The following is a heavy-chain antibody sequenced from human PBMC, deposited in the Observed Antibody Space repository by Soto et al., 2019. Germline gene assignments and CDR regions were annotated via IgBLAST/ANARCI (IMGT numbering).Heavy chain of an antibody. CDR1: GFTFSSYG. Sequence: GGSLRLSCAASGFTFSSYGMHWVRQAPKKGLEWVAVIWYDGSNKYYADSVKGRFTISRDNSKNTLYLQMNSLRAEDTAVYYCAREAGLPWFGEFLYYFDYWGQGTLVTVSS. CDR3: AREAGLPWFGEFLYYFDY. V-gene: IGHV3-33*01. CDR2: IWYDGSNK. J-gene: IGHJ4*02. D-gene: IGHD3-10*01.